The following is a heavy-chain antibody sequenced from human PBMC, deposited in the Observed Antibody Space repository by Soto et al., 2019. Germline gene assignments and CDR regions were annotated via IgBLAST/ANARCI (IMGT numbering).Heavy chain of an antibody. CDR2: INPSGGST. Sequence: ASVKVSCKASGYTFTSYYMHWVRQAPGHGLEWMGIINPSGGSTSYAQKFQGRVTMTRDTSTSTVYMELSSLRSEDTAVYYCASEYYDSSGYYRPCDYWGQGTLVIVSS. CDR1: GYTFTSYY. CDR3: ASEYYDSSGYYRPCDY. J-gene: IGHJ4*02. D-gene: IGHD3-22*01. V-gene: IGHV1-46*01.